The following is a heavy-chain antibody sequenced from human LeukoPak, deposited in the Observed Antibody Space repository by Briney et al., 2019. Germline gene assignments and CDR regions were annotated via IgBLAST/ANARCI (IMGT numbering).Heavy chain of an antibody. CDR1: GGSFSGYY. CDR2: INHSGST. D-gene: IGHD6-13*01. V-gene: IGHV4-34*01. Sequence: SETLSLTCAVYGGSFSGYYWSWIRQPPGKGLEWIGEINHSGSTNYNPSLKSQVTISVDTSKNQFSLKLSSVTAADTAVYYCARGIAAAGHYYYYGMDVWGQGTTVTVSS. J-gene: IGHJ6*02. CDR3: ARGIAAAGHYYYYGMDV.